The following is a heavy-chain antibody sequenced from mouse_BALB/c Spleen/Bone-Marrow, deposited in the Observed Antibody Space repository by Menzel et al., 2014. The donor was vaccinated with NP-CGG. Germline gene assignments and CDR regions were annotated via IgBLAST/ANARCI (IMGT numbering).Heavy chain of an antibody. J-gene: IGHJ2*01. Sequence: DVKLQESGGGLVQPGGSLRLSCATSGFTFTDYYMSWVRRPPGKALEWLGFIRNKANGYTTEYSASVKGRFTISRDNSQSILYLQMNTLRAEDSATYYCARDRGGLLHDYWGQGTTLTVSS. D-gene: IGHD1-1*01. CDR1: GFTFTDYY. CDR2: IRNKANGYTT. V-gene: IGHV7-3*02. CDR3: ARDRGGLLHDY.